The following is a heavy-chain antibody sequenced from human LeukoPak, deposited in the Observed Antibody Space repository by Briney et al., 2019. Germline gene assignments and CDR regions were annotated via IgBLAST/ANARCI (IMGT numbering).Heavy chain of an antibody. V-gene: IGHV3-33*01. J-gene: IGHJ4*02. Sequence: GGSLRLSCAASGFTFSSYGMHWVRQAPGKGLEWVAVIWYDGSNKYYADSVKGRFTISRDNSKNTLYLQMNSLRAEDTAVYYCARAEGRDGYTLDYWGQGTLVTVSS. CDR1: GFTFSSYG. CDR2: IWYDGSNK. D-gene: IGHD5-12*01. CDR3: ARAEGRDGYTLDY.